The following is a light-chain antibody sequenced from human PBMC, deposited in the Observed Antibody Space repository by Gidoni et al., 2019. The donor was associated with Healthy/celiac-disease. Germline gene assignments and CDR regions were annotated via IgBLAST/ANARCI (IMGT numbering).Light chain of an antibody. J-gene: IGKJ1*01. CDR2: AAS. Sequence: DIQMTQSPSSLSASVGDRATITCRASQSISSYLNWYQQKPGKAPKLLIYAASSLQSGVPSRFSGSGSGTDFTLTISSLQPEDFATYYCQQSYSTPWTCGQGTKVEIK. CDR3: QQSYSTPWT. V-gene: IGKV1-39*01. CDR1: QSISSY.